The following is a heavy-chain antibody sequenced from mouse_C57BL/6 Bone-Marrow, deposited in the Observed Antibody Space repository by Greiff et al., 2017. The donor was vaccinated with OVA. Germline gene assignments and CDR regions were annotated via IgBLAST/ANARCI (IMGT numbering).Heavy chain of an antibody. J-gene: IGHJ4*01. D-gene: IGHD4-1*01. Sequence: VQLQQSGAELARPGASVKLSCKASGYTFTSYGISWVKQRPGQGLEWIGEIYPRSGNTYYNEKFKGKATLTADKSSSTAYMELRSLTSEDSAVYFCAREGGTNYAMDYWGQGTSVTVSS. V-gene: IGHV1-81*01. CDR1: GYTFTSYG. CDR2: IYPRSGNT. CDR3: AREGGTNYAMDY.